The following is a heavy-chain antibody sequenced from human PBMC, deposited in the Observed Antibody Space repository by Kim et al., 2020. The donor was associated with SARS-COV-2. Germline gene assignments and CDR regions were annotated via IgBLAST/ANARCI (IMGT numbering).Heavy chain of an antibody. V-gene: IGHV1-2*02. CDR3: ARGGDTVTTCVDP. Sequence: AQKLQGRVTMTRDTSISTAYMGLSRLRSDDTAVYYCARGGDTVTTCVDPWGQGTLVTVSS. J-gene: IGHJ5*02. D-gene: IGHD4-4*01.